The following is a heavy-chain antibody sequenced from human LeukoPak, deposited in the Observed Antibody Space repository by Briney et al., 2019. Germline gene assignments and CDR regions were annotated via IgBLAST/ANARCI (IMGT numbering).Heavy chain of an antibody. D-gene: IGHD2-2*02. Sequence: GGSLRLSCAASGFTFSSYGMHWVRQAPGKGLEWLAFRRYDGSNKYYADSVKGRFTISRDNSKNTLYLQMNSLRAEDTAVYYCAKLPYCSSTSCYSYYMDVWGKGTTVTVSS. J-gene: IGHJ6*03. CDR2: RRYDGSNK. CDR1: GFTFSSYG. CDR3: AKLPYCSSTSCYSYYMDV. V-gene: IGHV3-30*02.